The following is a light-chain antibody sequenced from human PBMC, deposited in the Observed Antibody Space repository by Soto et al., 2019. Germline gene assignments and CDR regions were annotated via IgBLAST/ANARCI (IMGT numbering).Light chain of an antibody. CDR1: QSVSNRY. CDR3: QQYGNVPLT. V-gene: IGKV3-20*01. J-gene: IGKJ4*01. Sequence: EGVLTQSPGTLSLSPGEGATLSCRASQSVSNRYFAWYQQKPGQAPRLRIYRVSSRAAGIPDRFSGSGSGTDFTLTISRLEPEDFAVYYCQQYGNVPLTFGGGTEVEIK. CDR2: RVS.